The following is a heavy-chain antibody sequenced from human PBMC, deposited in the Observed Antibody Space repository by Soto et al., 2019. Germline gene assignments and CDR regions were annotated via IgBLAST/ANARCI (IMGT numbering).Heavy chain of an antibody. Sequence: GGSLRLSCAASGFTFSSYSMNWVRQAPGKGLEWVSSISSSSSTIYYADSVKGRFTISRDNAKNSLYLQMNSLRDEDTAVYYCARLLWFGVYYYYGMDVWGQGTTVTVSS. D-gene: IGHD3-10*01. CDR3: ARLLWFGVYYYYGMDV. V-gene: IGHV3-48*02. CDR1: GFTFSSYS. CDR2: ISSSSSTI. J-gene: IGHJ6*02.